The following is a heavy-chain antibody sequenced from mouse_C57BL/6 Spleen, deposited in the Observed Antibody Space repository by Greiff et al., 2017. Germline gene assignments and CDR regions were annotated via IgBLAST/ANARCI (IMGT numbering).Heavy chain of an antibody. CDR2: ISSGGDSI. D-gene: IGHD4-1*01. J-gene: IGHJ4*01. V-gene: IGHV5-9-1*02. CDR1: GFTFSSYA. Sequence: EVHLVESGEGLVKPGGSLKLSCAASGFTFSSYAMSWVRQTPEKRLEWVAYISSGGDSIYYADTVKGRFTISRDNARNTLYLQMSSLKSEDTAMDYCTRDRLGRAMDYWGQGTSVTVSS. CDR3: TRDRLGRAMDY.